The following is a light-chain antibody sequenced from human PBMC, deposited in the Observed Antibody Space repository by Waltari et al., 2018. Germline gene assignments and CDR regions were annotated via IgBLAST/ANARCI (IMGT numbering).Light chain of an antibody. CDR1: SSDIGGHNY. CDR3: TSYTTSVTWV. CDR2: EVT. Sequence: QSALTQPASVSGSPGQSITISCTGTSSDIGGHNYVSWYQQHPGKAPKLVIFEVTTRPSGVSNRFSGSKSGNTASLTSSGLQAEDEADYYCTSYTTSVTWVFGGGTKVTVL. J-gene: IGLJ3*02. V-gene: IGLV2-14*01.